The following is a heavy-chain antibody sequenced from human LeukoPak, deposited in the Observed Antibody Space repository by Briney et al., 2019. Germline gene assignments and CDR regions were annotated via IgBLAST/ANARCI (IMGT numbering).Heavy chain of an antibody. CDR2: ISWNSGSI. CDR3: AKDMGYCSSTSCLQLGESIPSYGMDV. V-gene: IGHV3-9*01. CDR1: GFTFDDYA. D-gene: IGHD2-2*01. Sequence: GRSLRLSCAASGFTFDDYAMHWVRQAPGKGLEWVSGISWNSGSIGYADSVKGRFTISRDNAKNSLYLQMNSLRAEDAALYYCAKDMGYCSSTSCLQLGESIPSYGMDVLGQGATVTVSS. J-gene: IGHJ6*02.